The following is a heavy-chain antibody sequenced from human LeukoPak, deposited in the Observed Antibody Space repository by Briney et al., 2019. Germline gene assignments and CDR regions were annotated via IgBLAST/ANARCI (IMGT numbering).Heavy chain of an antibody. Sequence: GGSLRLSCAASGFTVHSNYMSWVRQAPGKGLEWVSVIDRSGVTHYADSVKGRFTISRDNSKNTLYLQMNSLRAEDTAVYYCAKVRRYSYGYGYWGQGTLVTVSS. J-gene: IGHJ4*02. CDR3: AKVRRYSYGYGY. CDR2: IDRSGVT. V-gene: IGHV3-53*01. D-gene: IGHD5-18*01. CDR1: GFTVHSNY.